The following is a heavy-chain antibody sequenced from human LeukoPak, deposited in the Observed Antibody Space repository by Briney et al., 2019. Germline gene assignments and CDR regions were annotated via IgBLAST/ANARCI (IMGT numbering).Heavy chain of an antibody. V-gene: IGHV3-11*04. CDR2: ISSSSSTI. D-gene: IGHD5-12*01. J-gene: IGHJ4*02. Sequence: GGSLRLSCAASGFTFSDFYMSWIRQAPGKGLEWVSYISSSSSTIYYADSVKSRFTISRDNAKNSLYLQMDSLRAEDTAVYYCASPPLRGYSGYEDYWGQGTLVTVSS. CDR1: GFTFSDFY. CDR3: ASPPLRGYSGYEDY.